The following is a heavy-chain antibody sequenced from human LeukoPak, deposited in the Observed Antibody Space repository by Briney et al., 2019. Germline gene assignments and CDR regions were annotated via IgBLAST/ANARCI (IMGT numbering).Heavy chain of an antibody. J-gene: IGHJ4*02. V-gene: IGHV4-34*01. Sequence: SETPSLTCAVYGGSITGYYWSWIRQTPGRGLEWVGEIHYTGATSYNPSLKSRATISTDTSKNQFSLRLSSVTAADTAVYYCARGNILTGYCFDFWGQGALVTVSS. D-gene: IGHD3-9*01. CDR2: IHYTGAT. CDR3: ARGNILTGYCFDF. CDR1: GGSITGYY.